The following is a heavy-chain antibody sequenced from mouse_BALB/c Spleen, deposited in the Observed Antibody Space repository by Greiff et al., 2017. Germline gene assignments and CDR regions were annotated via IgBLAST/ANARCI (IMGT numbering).Heavy chain of an antibody. D-gene: IGHD2-10*01. CDR3: ASSYYGNLAWFAY. J-gene: IGHJ3*01. CDR1: GYTFTSYV. Sequence: VQLKQSGPELVKPGASVKMSCKASGYTFTSYVMHWVKQKPGQGLEWIGYINPYNDGTKYNEKFKGKATLTSDKSSSTAYMELSSLTSEDSAVFYCASSYYGNLAWFAYWGKGLWSLSLQ. CDR2: INPYNDGT. V-gene: IGHV1-14*01.